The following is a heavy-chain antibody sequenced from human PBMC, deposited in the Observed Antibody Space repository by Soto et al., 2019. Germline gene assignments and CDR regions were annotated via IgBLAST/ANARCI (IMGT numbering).Heavy chain of an antibody. CDR3: ARDRIRGYYDSSGTLDY. CDR2: ISAYNGNT. V-gene: IGHV1-18*01. Sequence: QVQLVQSGAEVKKPGASVKVSCKASGYTFTSYGISWVRQAPGQGLEWMGWISAYNGNTNYAQKLQGRVTMTTDTSTSTAYMALRSLRSDDTAVYYCARDRIRGYYDSSGTLDYWGQGTLVTASS. D-gene: IGHD3-22*01. CDR1: GYTFTSYG. J-gene: IGHJ4*02.